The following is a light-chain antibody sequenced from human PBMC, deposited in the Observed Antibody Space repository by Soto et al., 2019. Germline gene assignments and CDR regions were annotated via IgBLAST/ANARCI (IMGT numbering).Light chain of an antibody. CDR2: GAS. CDR1: QSVSSN. CDR3: QQYNNWPPWT. Sequence: EIVMTQSPATLSLSPWERATLSCRASQSVSSNLAWYKHKPGQAPRLLIYGASTRATGIPARFSGSGSGTEYTLTMSRLQSEDFAVYYCQQYNNWPPWTFGQGTKVEIQ. J-gene: IGKJ1*01. V-gene: IGKV3-15*01.